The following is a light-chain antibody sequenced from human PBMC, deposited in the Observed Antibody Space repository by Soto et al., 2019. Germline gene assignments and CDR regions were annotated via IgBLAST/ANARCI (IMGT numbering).Light chain of an antibody. CDR3: QHYNSYSEA. CDR2: KAS. CDR1: QTISSW. J-gene: IGKJ1*01. Sequence: QMSQSPATLSGSVGDRVTITCRASQTISSWLAWYQQKPGKAPKLLIYKASTLKSGVPSRFSGSGSGTEFTLTISSLQPDDFATYYCQHYNSYSEAFGQGTKAAIK. V-gene: IGKV1-5*03.